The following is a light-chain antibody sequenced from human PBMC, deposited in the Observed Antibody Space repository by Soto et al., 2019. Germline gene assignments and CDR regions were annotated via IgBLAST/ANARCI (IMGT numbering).Light chain of an antibody. J-gene: IGKJ1*01. Sequence: PAQRLTLSCKSIQHVSRSYLTWYQQKPGQAPMLVIYGATTRATCMQPRFNGSGSWTEFTVTIRSLPSEDFGVYYCQHYNHWPPWTVGQGTKVDIK. CDR3: QHYNHWPPWT. CDR2: GAT. CDR1: QHVSRSY. V-gene: IGKV3D-15*01.